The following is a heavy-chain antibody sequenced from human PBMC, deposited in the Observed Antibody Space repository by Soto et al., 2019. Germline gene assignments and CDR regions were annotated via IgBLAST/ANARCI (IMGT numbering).Heavy chain of an antibody. Sequence: LSLTCSVSGAALNSGNYYWSWIRQVPGKGLEWIGHIYVTGAVDYNPSLRDRITISQDTSERQFSLNLRLVTAADTAVYYCARLRIATNNYKWFDPWGQGTLVTVAS. V-gene: IGHV4-31*03. CDR3: ARLRIATNNYKWFDP. CDR2: IYVTGAV. CDR1: GAALNSGNYY. J-gene: IGHJ5*02. D-gene: IGHD2-21*01.